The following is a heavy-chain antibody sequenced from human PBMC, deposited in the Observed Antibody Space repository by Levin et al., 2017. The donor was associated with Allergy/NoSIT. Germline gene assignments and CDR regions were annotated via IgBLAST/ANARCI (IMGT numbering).Heavy chain of an antibody. J-gene: IGHJ6*03. CDR2: IYHSGST. CDR1: GGSISSGGYS. CDR3: ARAKFHGDYVPYYYYYYMDV. V-gene: IGHV4-30-2*01. D-gene: IGHD4-17*01. Sequence: SETLSLTCAVSGGSISSGGYSWSWIRQPPGKGLEWIGYIYHSGSTYYNPSLKSRVTISVDRSKNQFSLKLSSVTAADTAVYYCARAKFHGDYVPYYYYYYMDVWGKGTTVTVSS.